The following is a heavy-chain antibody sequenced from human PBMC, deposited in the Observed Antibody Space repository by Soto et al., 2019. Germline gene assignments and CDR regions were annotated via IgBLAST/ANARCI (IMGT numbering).Heavy chain of an antibody. CDR2: IYYSGST. CDR1: GGSISSSSYY. CDR3: ARLLGCSSTSFYPHAYLVGNYYYYGMDV. J-gene: IGHJ6*02. V-gene: IGHV4-39*01. D-gene: IGHD2-2*01. Sequence: PSETLSLTCTVSGGSISSSSYYWGWIRQPPGKGLEWIGSIYYSGSTYYNPSPKSRVTITVETSKNQFSLKLRSVTAADTAVYYGARLLGCSSTSFYPHAYLVGNYYYYGMDVWGQGTTVTVSS.